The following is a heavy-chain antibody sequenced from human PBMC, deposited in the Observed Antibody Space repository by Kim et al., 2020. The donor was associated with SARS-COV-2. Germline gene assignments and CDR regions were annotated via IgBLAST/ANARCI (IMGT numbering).Heavy chain of an antibody. CDR1: GYTFTSYA. Sequence: ASVKVSCKASGYTFTSYAMHWVRQAPGQRLEWMGWINAGNGNTKYSQKFQGRVTITRDTSASTAYMELSSLRSEDTAVYYCARGAIRYSSSVFPFDPWGQGTLVTVSS. D-gene: IGHD6-13*01. CDR2: INAGNGNT. V-gene: IGHV1-3*01. J-gene: IGHJ5*02. CDR3: ARGAIRYSSSVFPFDP.